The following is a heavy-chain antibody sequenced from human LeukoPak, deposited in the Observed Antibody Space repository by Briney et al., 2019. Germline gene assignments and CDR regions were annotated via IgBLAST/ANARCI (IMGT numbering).Heavy chain of an antibody. V-gene: IGHV4-34*01. CDR3: ARGQGSWYDFWSGYLGWFDP. J-gene: IGHJ5*02. CDR2: INHSGST. Sequence: GSLRLSCAASGFTFSSYSMNWIGQPPGKGLEWIGEINHSGSTNYNPSLKSRVTISVDTSKNQFSLKLSSVTAADTAVYYCARGQGSWYDFWSGYLGWFDPWGQGTLVTVSS. D-gene: IGHD3-3*01. CDR1: GFTFSSYS.